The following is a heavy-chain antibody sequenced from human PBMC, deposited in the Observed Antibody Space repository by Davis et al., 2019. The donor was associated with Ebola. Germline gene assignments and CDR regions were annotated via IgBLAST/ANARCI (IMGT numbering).Heavy chain of an antibody. V-gene: IGHV3-30*04. CDR1: GFTFSRFT. CDR3: ATAPL. CDR2: ISSDGTET. J-gene: IGHJ1*01. Sequence: GESLKISCAASGFTFSRFTMHWVRQAPGKGLVWLAVISSDGTETNYTDSVKGRFTVSRDNSKNTMYLEVKSLRGDDTAVYYCATAPLWGQGTLVTVSS.